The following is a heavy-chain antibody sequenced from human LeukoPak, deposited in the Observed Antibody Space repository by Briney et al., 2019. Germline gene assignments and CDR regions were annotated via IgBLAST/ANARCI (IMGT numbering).Heavy chain of an antibody. CDR1: GYTFTSYG. Sequence: ASVKVSCKASGYTFTSYGISWVRQAPGQGLEWMGWISAYNGNTNYAQKLQGRVTMTTDTSTSTAYMELSSLRSEDTAVYYCARDSGTMVRGVPDYWGQGTLVTVSS. D-gene: IGHD3-10*01. J-gene: IGHJ4*02. CDR2: ISAYNGNT. V-gene: IGHV1-18*01. CDR3: ARDSGTMVRGVPDY.